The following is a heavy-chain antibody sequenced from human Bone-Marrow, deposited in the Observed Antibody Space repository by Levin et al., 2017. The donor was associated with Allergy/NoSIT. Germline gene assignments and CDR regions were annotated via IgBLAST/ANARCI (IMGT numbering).Heavy chain of an antibody. J-gene: IGHJ4*02. CDR1: AGSITGSSFF. Sequence: PSETLSLTCTVSAGSITGSSFFWAWIRQSPGKGLEWIGSVHFGGSTYYNPSLNSRVNISVDTSKNQFSLRVNSVTAADTSVYFCARHATGDRRLYFDDWGQGTLVTVSS. V-gene: IGHV4-39*01. D-gene: IGHD7-27*01. CDR2: VHFGGST. CDR3: ARHATGDRRLYFDD.